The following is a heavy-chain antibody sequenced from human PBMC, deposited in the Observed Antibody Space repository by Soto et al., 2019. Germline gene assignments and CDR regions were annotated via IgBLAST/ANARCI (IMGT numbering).Heavy chain of an antibody. CDR3: ARTYCAADGARRDFDY. D-gene: IGHD2-21*02. V-gene: IGHV1-46*01. CDR2: INPSGGRT. Sequence: QVQLVQSGAEVKEPGASVKVACKASGYILSSYNMHWVRQAPGQGLEWMGMINPSGGRTSYAQKFHDRVTMTKDTSTNTVSMELSSLRSDDTAVYYCARTYCAADGARRDFDYWGQGTLVTVSS. CDR1: GYILSSYN. J-gene: IGHJ4*02.